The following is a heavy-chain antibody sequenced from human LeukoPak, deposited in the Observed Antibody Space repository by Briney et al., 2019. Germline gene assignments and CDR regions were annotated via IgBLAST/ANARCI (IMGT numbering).Heavy chain of an antibody. CDR1: GGSFSGYY. D-gene: IGHD3-10*01. CDR3: ARDFGPSGSGSFQIDY. J-gene: IGHJ4*02. Sequence: SETLSLTCAVYGGSFSGYYWSWIRQPPGKGLEWIGYIYYSGSTYYNPSLKSRVTISVDTSKNQFSLKLSSVTAADTAVYYCARDFGPSGSGSFQIDYWGQGTLVTVSS. V-gene: IGHV4-31*11. CDR2: IYYSGST.